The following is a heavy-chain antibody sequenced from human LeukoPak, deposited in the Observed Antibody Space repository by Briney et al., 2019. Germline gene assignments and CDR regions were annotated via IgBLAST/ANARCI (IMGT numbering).Heavy chain of an antibody. CDR3: TRNVYWRFDY. CDR1: GFSFXIXX. D-gene: IGHD2-8*02. CDR2: INQGGSEK. Sequence: GGSLRLSCAASGFSFXIXXXXXVXXXPGXXXXWVANINQGGSEKYYVDSVKGRFTISRDNAENSVYLQMNSLRAEDTAAYYCTRNVYWRFDYWGQGTLVSVSS. V-gene: IGHV3-7*05. J-gene: IGHJ4*02.